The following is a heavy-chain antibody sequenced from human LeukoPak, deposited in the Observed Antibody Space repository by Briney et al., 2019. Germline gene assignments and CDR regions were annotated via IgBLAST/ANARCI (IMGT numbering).Heavy chain of an antibody. CDR3: ARLNSTYYYDSSGYAYYYYGMDV. Sequence: SETLSLTCTVSGGSISSYYWSWIRQPPGKRLEWIGYIYYSGSTNYNPSLKSRVTISVDTSKNQFSLKLSSVTAADTAVYYCARLNSTYYYDSSGYAYYYYGMDVWSQGTTVTVSS. CDR1: GGSISSYY. J-gene: IGHJ6*02. V-gene: IGHV4-59*01. CDR2: IYYSGST. D-gene: IGHD3-22*01.